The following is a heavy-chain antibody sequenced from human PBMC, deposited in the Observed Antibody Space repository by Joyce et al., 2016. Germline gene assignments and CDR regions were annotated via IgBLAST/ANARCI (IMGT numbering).Heavy chain of an antibody. CDR1: GFTFRSYG. D-gene: IGHD6-25*01. J-gene: IGHJ4*02. V-gene: IGHV3-30*18. CDR2: ISNDGKNK. CDR3: AKDRETSAVLDF. Sequence: QAQLVESGGGVVQPGRSLRISCAVSGFTFRSYGMHWVRQAPGKGLEWVAVISNDGKNKNLADSVKGRFTVSRDNSKKILSLQMNSLRPEDTAVYYCAKDRETSAVLDFWGQGTPVTVSS.